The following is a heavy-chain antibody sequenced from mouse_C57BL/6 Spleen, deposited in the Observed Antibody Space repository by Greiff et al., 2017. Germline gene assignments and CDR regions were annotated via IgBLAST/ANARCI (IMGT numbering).Heavy chain of an antibody. Sequence: VQLQQSGPELVKPGASVKIPCKASGYTFTDYNMDWVKQSHGKSLEWIGDINPNNGGTIYNQKFKGKATLTVDKSSSTAYMELRSLTSEDTAVYYCASRIYYGNYYYAMDYWGQGTSVTVSS. CDR3: ASRIYYGNYYYAMDY. D-gene: IGHD2-1*01. CDR2: INPNNGGT. J-gene: IGHJ4*01. CDR1: GYTFTDYN. V-gene: IGHV1-18*01.